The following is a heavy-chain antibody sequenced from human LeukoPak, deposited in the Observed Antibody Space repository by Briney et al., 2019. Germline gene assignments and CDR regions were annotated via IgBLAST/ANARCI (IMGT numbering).Heavy chain of an antibody. V-gene: IGHV1-58*02. J-gene: IGHJ6*02. CDR1: GFTFTSSA. CDR3: AAAGVVAATPDGMDV. CDR2: IVVGSGST. D-gene: IGHD2-15*01. Sequence: SVKVSCKASGFTFTSSAMQWVRQAGGQGLEWIGWIVVGSGSTNYAQKFQERVTITSDMSTSTAYMELSSLRSEDTAVYYYAAAGVVAATPDGMDVWAQGTTVTVSS.